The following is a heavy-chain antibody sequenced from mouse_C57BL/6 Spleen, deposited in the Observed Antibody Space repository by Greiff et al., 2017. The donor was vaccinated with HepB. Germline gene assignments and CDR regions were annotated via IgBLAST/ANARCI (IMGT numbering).Heavy chain of an antibody. J-gene: IGHJ1*03. V-gene: IGHV1-39*01. Sequence: EVKLQESGPELVKPGASVKISCKASGYSFTDYNMNWVKQSNGKSLEWIGVINPNYGTTSYNQKFKGKATLTVDQSSSTAYMQLNSLTSEDSAVYYCARCDGYYPYWYFDVWGTGTTVTVSS. CDR2: INPNYGTT. CDR3: ARCDGYYPYWYFDV. CDR1: GYSFTDYN. D-gene: IGHD2-3*01.